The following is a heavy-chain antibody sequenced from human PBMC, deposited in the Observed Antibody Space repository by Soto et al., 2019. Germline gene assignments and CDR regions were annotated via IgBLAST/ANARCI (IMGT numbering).Heavy chain of an antibody. CDR1: GYTFTSYA. J-gene: IGHJ5*02. Sequence: GASVKVSCKASGYTFTSYAMHWVRQAPGQRLEWMGWINAGNGNTKYSQKFQGRVTITRDTSASTAYMELSSLRSEDTAVYYCARDKKEWLLYSVVSWFDPWGQGTLVTVSS. V-gene: IGHV1-3*01. D-gene: IGHD3-3*01. CDR3: ARDKKEWLLYSVVSWFDP. CDR2: INAGNGNT.